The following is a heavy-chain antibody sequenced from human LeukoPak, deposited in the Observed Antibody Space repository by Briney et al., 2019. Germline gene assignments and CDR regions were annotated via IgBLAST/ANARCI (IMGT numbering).Heavy chain of an antibody. J-gene: IGHJ4*02. Sequence: GGSLRLSCAASGFTFSSYAMSWVRQAPGKGLEWVSTISGSGGSTYYADSVKGRFTISRDNSKNTLYLQMNSLRAEDTAVYYCAKQMDPHQWELPNYFDYWGQGTLVTVSS. V-gene: IGHV3-23*01. CDR1: GFTFSSYA. CDR2: ISGSGGST. D-gene: IGHD1-26*01. CDR3: AKQMDPHQWELPNYFDY.